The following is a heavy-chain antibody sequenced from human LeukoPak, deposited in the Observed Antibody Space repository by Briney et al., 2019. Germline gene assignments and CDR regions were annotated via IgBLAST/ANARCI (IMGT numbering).Heavy chain of an antibody. V-gene: IGHV4-34*01. CDR2: INHSGST. J-gene: IGHJ4*02. CDR3: ARLAVAGNFDY. Sequence: NPSETLSLTCTVSGGSFSGYYWSWIRQPPGKGLEWIGEINHSGSTNYNPSLKSRVTISVDTSKNQFSLKLSSVTAADTAVYYCARLAVAGNFDYWGQGTLVTVSS. CDR1: GGSFSGYY. D-gene: IGHD6-19*01.